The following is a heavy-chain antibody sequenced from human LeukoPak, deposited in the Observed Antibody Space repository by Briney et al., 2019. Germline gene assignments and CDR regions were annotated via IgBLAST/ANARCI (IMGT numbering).Heavy chain of an antibody. V-gene: IGHV4-34*01. CDR1: GGSFSGYY. J-gene: IGHJ5*02. Sequence: SETLSLTCAVNGGSFSGYYWGWIRQPPGKGLEWIGTIYYSGITYYNPSLKSRVTISVDTSKNQFSLKLSSVTAADTAVYYCAPGDFSGFWFDPWGRGTLVTVSS. CDR2: IYYSGIT. D-gene: IGHD3-10*01. CDR3: APGDFSGFWFDP.